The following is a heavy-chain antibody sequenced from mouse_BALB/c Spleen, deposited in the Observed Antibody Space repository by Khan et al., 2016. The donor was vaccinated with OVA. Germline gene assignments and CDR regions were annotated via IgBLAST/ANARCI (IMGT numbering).Heavy chain of an antibody. V-gene: IGHV1S81*02. D-gene: IGHD1-1*01. CDR2: TNPTNGRT. Sequence: QVQLQQPGAELVKAGASVKMSCKASGYTFTSYWMHWVKQRLGQCLEWFAETNPTNGRTYYNEKFKSKATLTVDRSSSTAYLLLSGPTFEDSAVYYCARIKKIVATYFDYWGQGTTLTVSS. CDR1: GYTFTSYW. J-gene: IGHJ2*01. CDR3: ARIKKIVATYFDY.